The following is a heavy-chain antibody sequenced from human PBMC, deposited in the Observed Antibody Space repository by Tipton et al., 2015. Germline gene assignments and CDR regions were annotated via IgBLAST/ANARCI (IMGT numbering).Heavy chain of an antibody. CDR1: GFTFSNYY. J-gene: IGHJ4*02. Sequence: SLRLSCAASGFTFSNYYMSWIRQAPGKGLEWVSVIYSGGSTYYADSVKGRFTISRDNSKNTLYLQMNSLRAEDTAVYYCAEQSGYWGQGTLVTVSS. CDR2: IYSGGST. CDR3: AEQSGY. V-gene: IGHV3-53*01. D-gene: IGHD1/OR15-1a*01.